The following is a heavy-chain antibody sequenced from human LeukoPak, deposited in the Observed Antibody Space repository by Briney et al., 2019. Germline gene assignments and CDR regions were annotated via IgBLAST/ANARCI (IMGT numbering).Heavy chain of an antibody. J-gene: IGHJ4*02. CDR3: ARHREGTTQVGLFNY. Sequence: PGGSLRLSCAASGFTFSTYWMAWVRQAPGKGLELVANIRRDGGEKYYVDSVKGRFTISRDNAQNSLYLHINSLGAEDTAVYYCARHREGTTQVGLFNYWGQGTLVTVSS. D-gene: IGHD2-2*01. CDR2: IRRDGGEK. V-gene: IGHV3-7*01. CDR1: GFTFSTYW.